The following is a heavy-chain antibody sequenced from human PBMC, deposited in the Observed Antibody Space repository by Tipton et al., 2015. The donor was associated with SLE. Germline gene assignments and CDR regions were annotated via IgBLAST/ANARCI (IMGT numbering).Heavy chain of an antibody. CDR1: GFTFSYYT. V-gene: IGHV3-30*04. J-gene: IGHJ3*02. Sequence: SLRLSCAASGFTFSYYTVHWVRQAPGRGLGWVAVISFDGSNKFYGDSVKGRFTISRDNSKNTLYLQMNSLRAEDTAVYYCARVWSAWRNAFDIWGQGTMVTVSS. CDR3: ARVWSAWRNAFDI. CDR2: ISFDGSNK. D-gene: IGHD3-3*01.